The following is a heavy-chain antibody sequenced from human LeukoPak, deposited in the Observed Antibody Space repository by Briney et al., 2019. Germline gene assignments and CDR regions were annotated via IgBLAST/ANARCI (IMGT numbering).Heavy chain of an antibody. CDR1: GGSISSGGYY. D-gene: IGHD1-20*01. CDR2: IYYGGST. Sequence: SETLSLTCTVSGGSISSGGYYWSWIRQPPGKGLEWIGYIYYGGSTNNNHSLKSRVTISVDTSKNQFSLKLSSVTAADTAVYYCARLLRCNWNPYYFDYWGQGTLVTVSS. CDR3: ARLLRCNWNPYYFDY. J-gene: IGHJ4*02. V-gene: IGHV4-61*08.